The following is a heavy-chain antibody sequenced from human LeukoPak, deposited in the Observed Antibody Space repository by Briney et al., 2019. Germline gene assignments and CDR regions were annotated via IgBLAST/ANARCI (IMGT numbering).Heavy chain of an antibody. CDR2: ITTSSGYK. J-gene: IGHJ4*02. CDR3: ARDPAAPPLDY. V-gene: IGHV3-21*04. Sequence: GGSLRLSCAASGFTFSADTMSWVRQAPGKGLEWVSSITTSSGYKYYADSLRGRLTISRDNAENSLLLQMNSLRGDDTAVYYCARDPAAPPLDYWGQGILVTVSS. CDR1: GFTFSADT. D-gene: IGHD6-13*01.